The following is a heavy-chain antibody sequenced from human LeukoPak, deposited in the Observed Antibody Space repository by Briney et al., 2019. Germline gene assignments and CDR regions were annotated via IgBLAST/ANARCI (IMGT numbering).Heavy chain of an antibody. V-gene: IGHV3-48*01. CDR2: ISSSSSTI. Sequence: ASVKVSCKVSGYTLTELSMNWVRQAPGKGLEWVSYISSSSSTIYYADSVKGRFSISRDKAKNSLYLQINSLRAEDTAVYYCARSYSSTWYGAFDIWGQGTMVTVSS. CDR3: ARSYSSTWYGAFDI. J-gene: IGHJ3*02. D-gene: IGHD6-13*01. CDR1: GYTLTELS.